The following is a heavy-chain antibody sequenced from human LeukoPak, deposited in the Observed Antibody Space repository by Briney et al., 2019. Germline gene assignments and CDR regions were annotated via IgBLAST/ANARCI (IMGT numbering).Heavy chain of an antibody. V-gene: IGHV4-39*07. Sequence: SETLSLTCTVSGGSISSRNYYWGWIRQTPGKGLEWIGSIYSSGSTYYNPSLKSPFTISVDTSKNQFSLKLSSVTAADTAIYYCASHYDILTGLAYFDYWGQGTLVTVSS. CDR1: GGSISSRNYY. D-gene: IGHD3-9*01. CDR2: IYSSGST. J-gene: IGHJ4*02. CDR3: ASHYDILTGLAYFDY.